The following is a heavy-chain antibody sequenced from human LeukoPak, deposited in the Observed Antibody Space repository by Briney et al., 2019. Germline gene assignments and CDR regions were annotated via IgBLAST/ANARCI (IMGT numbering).Heavy chain of an antibody. Sequence: TGGSLRLSCVASSGFTFSGYWMNWVRQAPGKGLEWVSSISSSGSYIYYADSVKGRFTISRDNAKNSLYLQMNSLRAEDTAVYYCARRPLYSGSYSTWGQGILVTVSS. CDR3: ARRPLYSGSYST. V-gene: IGHV3-21*01. CDR2: ISSSGSYI. CDR1: GFTFSGYW. D-gene: IGHD1-26*01. J-gene: IGHJ1*01.